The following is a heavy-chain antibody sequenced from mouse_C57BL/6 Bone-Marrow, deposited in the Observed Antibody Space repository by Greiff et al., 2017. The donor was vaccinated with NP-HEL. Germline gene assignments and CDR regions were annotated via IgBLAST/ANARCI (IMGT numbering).Heavy chain of an antibody. CDR3: ARNREVVAKDYAMDY. D-gene: IGHD1-1*01. V-gene: IGHV2-9-1*01. J-gene: IGHJ4*01. Sequence: VKVVESGPGLVAPSQSLSITCTVSGFSLTSYAISWVRQPPGKGLEWLGVIWTGGGTNYNSALKSRLSISKDNSKSQVFLKMNSLQTDDTARYYCARNREVVAKDYAMDYWGQGTSVTVSS. CDR1: GFSLTSYA. CDR2: IWTGGGT.